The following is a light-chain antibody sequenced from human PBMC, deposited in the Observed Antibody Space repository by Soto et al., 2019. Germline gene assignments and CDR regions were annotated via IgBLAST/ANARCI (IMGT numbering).Light chain of an antibody. Sequence: DIPMTQSPSSLSACVGDRVTMTCRASQSISSYLNWYQLKPGKAPKLLIYAASSLQSGVPSRFSGSGSGTDFTPTISSLQPEDSATYYCQQSYNTPSITFAQGTRLEI. CDR1: QSISSY. V-gene: IGKV1-39*01. J-gene: IGKJ5*01. CDR3: QQSYNTPSIT. CDR2: AAS.